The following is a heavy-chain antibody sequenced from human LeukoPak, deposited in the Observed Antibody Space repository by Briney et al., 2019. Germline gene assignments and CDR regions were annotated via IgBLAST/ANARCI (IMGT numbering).Heavy chain of an antibody. CDR2: MYTSGNT. J-gene: IGHJ4*02. V-gene: IGHV4-4*07. Sequence: PSETLSLTCTVSGDSISTYYWSWIRQPAGKGLEWIGRMYTSGNTNYNPSHKSRVTMSVDTSKNHFSLKLSSLTAADTAVYYCTREPYYYDSSGYYHVDYWGQGTLVTVSS. D-gene: IGHD3-22*01. CDR1: GDSISTYY. CDR3: TREPYYYDSSGYYHVDY.